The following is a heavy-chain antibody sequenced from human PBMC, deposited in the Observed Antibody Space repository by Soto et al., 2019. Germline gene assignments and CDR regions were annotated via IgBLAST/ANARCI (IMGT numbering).Heavy chain of an antibody. Sequence: QVQLVESGGGVVQPGRSLRLSCAASGSTFSNYGIHWVRQAPGKGLEWVAVISYDGNNKYYADSVKGRFTISRDNSKNTLYLQMNSLRAEDTAVYYCAKDWGYYGSGSSYFDYWGQGTLVTVSS. CDR3: AKDWGYYGSGSSYFDY. D-gene: IGHD3-10*01. CDR2: ISYDGNNK. J-gene: IGHJ4*02. CDR1: GSTFSNYG. V-gene: IGHV3-30*18.